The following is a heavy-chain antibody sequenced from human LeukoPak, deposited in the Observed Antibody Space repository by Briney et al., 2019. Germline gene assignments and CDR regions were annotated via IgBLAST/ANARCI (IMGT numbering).Heavy chain of an antibody. CDR2: ISSSSSYI. Sequence: PGGSLRLSCAASGFAFSSYSMNWVRQAPGKGLEWVSSISSSSSYIYYADSVKGRFTISRDNAKNSLYLQMNSLRAEDTAVYYCARAISYGSSCHYWGQGTLVTVSS. V-gene: IGHV3-21*01. D-gene: IGHD6-13*01. CDR3: ARAISYGSSCHY. J-gene: IGHJ4*02. CDR1: GFAFSSYS.